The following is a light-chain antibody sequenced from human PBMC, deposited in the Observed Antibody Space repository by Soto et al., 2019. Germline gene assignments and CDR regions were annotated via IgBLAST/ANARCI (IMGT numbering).Light chain of an antibody. CDR2: RTF. CDR1: QSIASSY. CDR3: QQVSSSPLP. J-gene: IGKJ4*01. Sequence: EIVLTQSPGTLSLSPGQRATLSCRASQSIASSYLAWYQQKPGQPPRLLLYRTFNRATGIPDRFSGSGSGRDFNLSISRLEPEVFAVYFCQQVSSSPLPFGGGTKVEI. V-gene: IGKV3-20*01.